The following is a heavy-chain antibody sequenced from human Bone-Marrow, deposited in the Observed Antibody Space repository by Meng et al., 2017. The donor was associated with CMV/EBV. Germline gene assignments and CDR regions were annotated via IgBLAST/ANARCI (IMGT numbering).Heavy chain of an antibody. CDR2: ISSSGSAI. D-gene: IGHD2-2*01. V-gene: IGHV3-11*04. J-gene: IGHJ4*02. CDR1: GFTFSDYY. Sequence: GESLKISCAASGFTFSDYYMSWIRQAPGKGLEWVSYISSSGSAIYYADSVKGRFTISRDNAKNSLYLQMNSLRAEDTAVYYCARVQSLIVPAARYWGQGTLVTVSS. CDR3: ARVQSLIVPAARY.